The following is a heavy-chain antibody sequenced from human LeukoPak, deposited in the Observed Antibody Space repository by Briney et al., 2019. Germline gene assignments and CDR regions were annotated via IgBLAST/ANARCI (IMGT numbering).Heavy chain of an antibody. CDR1: GYTLTELS. Sequence: GASVKVSCKVSGYTLTELSMHWVRQAPGKGLEWMGGFDPEDGETIYAQKFQGRVTMTEDTSTDTAYMELSSLRSEDTAVCYCATDILRYYDYVWGSYGYWGQGTLVTVSS. V-gene: IGHV1-24*01. J-gene: IGHJ4*02. CDR2: FDPEDGET. CDR3: ATDILRYYDYVWGSYGY. D-gene: IGHD3-16*01.